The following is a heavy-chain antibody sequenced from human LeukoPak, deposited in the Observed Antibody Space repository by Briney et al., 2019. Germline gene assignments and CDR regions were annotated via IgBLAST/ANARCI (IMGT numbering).Heavy chain of an antibody. D-gene: IGHD3-10*01. CDR1: GYTFTSYY. CDR3: ARDIGYGSGSYSALVFDY. V-gene: IGHV1-46*01. J-gene: IGHJ4*02. Sequence: GASVKVSCKASGYTFTSYYMHWVRQAPGQGLEWMGIINPSGGSTSYAQKFQGRVTMTRDTSTSTVYMELSSLRSEDTAVYYCARDIGYGSGSYSALVFDYWGQGTPVTVSS. CDR2: INPSGGST.